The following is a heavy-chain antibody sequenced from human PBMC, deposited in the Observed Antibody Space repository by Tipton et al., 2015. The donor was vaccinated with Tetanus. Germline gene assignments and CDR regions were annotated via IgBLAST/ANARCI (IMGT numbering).Heavy chain of an antibody. V-gene: IGHV4-30-4*08. J-gene: IGHJ5*02. CDR2: VSDSGST. CDR3: ASLPKHWLAPRGAP. Sequence: TLSLTCSVSGGSISGSGYFWNWVRQPPGKGLEWIGYVSDSGSTYSNPSLRSRIIISGDTSKNQFSLNLTSVTAADTAVYYCASLPKHWLAPRGAPWGQGTLVTVSS. D-gene: IGHD6-19*01. CDR1: GGSISGSGYF.